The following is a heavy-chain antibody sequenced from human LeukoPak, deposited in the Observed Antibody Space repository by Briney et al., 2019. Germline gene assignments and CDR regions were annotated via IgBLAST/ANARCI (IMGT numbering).Heavy chain of an antibody. Sequence: GRSLRLSCAASGFTFSSYSMNWVRQAPGKGLEWVSYISSSSSTIYYADSVKGRFTISRDNAKNSLYLQMNSLRDEDTAVYYCARPVVPAAISWFDPWGQGTLVTVSS. J-gene: IGHJ5*02. D-gene: IGHD2-2*02. CDR2: ISSSSSTI. CDR1: GFTFSSYS. CDR3: ARPVVPAAISWFDP. V-gene: IGHV3-48*02.